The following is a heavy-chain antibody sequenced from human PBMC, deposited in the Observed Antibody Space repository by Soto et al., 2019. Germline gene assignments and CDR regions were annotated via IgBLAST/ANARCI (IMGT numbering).Heavy chain of an antibody. D-gene: IGHD2-21*01. CDR1: GYSLTSYY. Sequence: SVKVSCKASGYSLTSYYMHWVRPAPGQGLEWMGIMNPSGGSTTYAQNLQGRVTMTRDTSTSTVYMELSSLRSEETAVYYCARDDRFPSSGMDVWG. V-gene: IGHV1-46*04. J-gene: IGHJ6*02. CDR2: MNPSGGST. CDR3: ARDDRFPSSGMDV.